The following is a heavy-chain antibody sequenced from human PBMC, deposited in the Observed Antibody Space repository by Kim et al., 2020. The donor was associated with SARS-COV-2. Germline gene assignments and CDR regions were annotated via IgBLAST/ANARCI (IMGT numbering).Heavy chain of an antibody. V-gene: IGHV4-34*01. J-gene: IGHJ4*01. Sequence: SETLSLTCAVYGGSFSGYYWSWIRQPPGKGLEYIGEINHSGSTNYNPSLKSRVTISVDTSKNQFSLKLRSVTAADTAVYYCARDHRCSGGNCYSDSFDSWGHGTLVTGSS. CDR2: INHSGST. CDR3: ARDHRCSGGNCYSDSFDS. D-gene: IGHD2-15*01. CDR1: GGSFSGYY.